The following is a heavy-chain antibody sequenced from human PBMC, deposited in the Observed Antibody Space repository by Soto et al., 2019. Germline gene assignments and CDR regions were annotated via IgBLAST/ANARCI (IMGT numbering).Heavy chain of an antibody. CDR3: AKGQDRYCSGGSCYYDY. J-gene: IGHJ4*02. D-gene: IGHD2-15*01. CDR1: GFTFSGYA. Sequence: EVQLLESGGGLVQPGGSLRLSCAASGFTFSGYAMSWVRQAPGKGLEWVSAISGSGGSTYYADSVKGRFTISRDNSKNTLYLQMNSLRAEDTAVYYCAKGQDRYCSGGSCYYDYWGQGTLVTVSS. V-gene: IGHV3-23*01. CDR2: ISGSGGST.